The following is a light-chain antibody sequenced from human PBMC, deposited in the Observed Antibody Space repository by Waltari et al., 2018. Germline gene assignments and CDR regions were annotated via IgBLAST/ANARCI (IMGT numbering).Light chain of an antibody. CDR1: QSVSSSY. Sequence: EIVLTQSPGTLSLSPGERATLSCRASQSVSSSYLAWSQQKPGQAPRLLIYGASSRATGIPDRFSGSGSGTDFTLTISRLEPEDFAVYYCQQYGSSPGTFGQGTKVEIK. CDR2: GAS. CDR3: QQYGSSPGT. V-gene: IGKV3-20*01. J-gene: IGKJ1*01.